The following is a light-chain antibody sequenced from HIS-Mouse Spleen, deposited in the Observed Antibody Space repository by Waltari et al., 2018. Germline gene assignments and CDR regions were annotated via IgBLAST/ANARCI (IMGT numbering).Light chain of an antibody. CDR2: DVS. V-gene: IGLV2-11*01. Sequence: QSALTQPRSVSGSPGQSVTISCTGTRSDLGGYHYVPWYQQHPGKAPKLLIYDVSKRPSGVPDRFSGSKSGNTASLTISGLQAEDEADYYCCSYAGSYTGVFGTGTKVTVL. CDR3: CSYAGSYTGV. CDR1: RSDLGGYHY. J-gene: IGLJ1*01.